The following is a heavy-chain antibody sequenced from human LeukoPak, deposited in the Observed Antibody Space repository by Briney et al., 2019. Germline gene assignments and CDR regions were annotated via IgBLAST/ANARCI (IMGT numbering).Heavy chain of an antibody. CDR3: ARDRRLQDIVVVPSAFDI. CDR1: GFTFSSYS. CDR2: ISSSSSTI. V-gene: IGHV3-48*01. Sequence: GGSLRPSCAASGFTFSSYSMNWVRQAPGKGLEWVSYISSSSSTIYYADSVKGRFTISRDNAKNSLYLQMNSLRAEDTAVYYCARDRRLQDIVVVPSAFDIWGQGTMVTVS. D-gene: IGHD2-2*01. J-gene: IGHJ3*02.